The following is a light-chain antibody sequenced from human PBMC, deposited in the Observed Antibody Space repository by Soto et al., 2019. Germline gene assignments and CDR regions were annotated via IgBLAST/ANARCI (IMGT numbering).Light chain of an antibody. CDR1: QTVTSNF. CDR2: GAS. CDR3: QQYGGSTRT. J-gene: IGKJ1*01. Sequence: EIVLTQSPGTLSLSPGERATLSYRASQTVTSNFLAWYQQKPGQAPRLLIYGASNRATGIPDRFSGSGSGTDFTLTISRLEPEDFAVYYCQQYGGSTRTFGQGTKVDIK. V-gene: IGKV3-20*01.